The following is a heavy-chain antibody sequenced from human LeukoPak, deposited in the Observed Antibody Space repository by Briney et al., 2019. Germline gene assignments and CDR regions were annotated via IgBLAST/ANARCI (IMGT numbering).Heavy chain of an antibody. CDR2: ISSDGSTI. CDR3: ARDAAGGGFDY. Sequence: PGGSLRLSCAASGFTFSDYYMSWIRQAPGKGLEWLSYISSDGSTIYYADSVKGRFTISRENAENSLYLQMNSLRAEDTAVYYCARDAAGGGFDYWGQGTLVTVSS. J-gene: IGHJ4*02. CDR1: GFTFSDYY. V-gene: IGHV3-11*01. D-gene: IGHD2-15*01.